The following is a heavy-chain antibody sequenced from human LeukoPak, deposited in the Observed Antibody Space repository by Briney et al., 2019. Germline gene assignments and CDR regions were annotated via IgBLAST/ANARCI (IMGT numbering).Heavy chain of an antibody. J-gene: IGHJ6*02. CDR1: GFTFSGSA. Sequence: GGSLRLSCAASGFTFSGSAMHWVRQASGKGLEWVGRIRSKANSYATAYAASVKGRFTISRDDSKNTAYLQMNSLKTEDTAVYYCTRHHPDCSGGSCLDYYYGMDVWGQGTTVTVSS. CDR3: TRHHPDCSGGSCLDYYYGMDV. D-gene: IGHD2-15*01. CDR2: IRSKANSYAT. V-gene: IGHV3-73*01.